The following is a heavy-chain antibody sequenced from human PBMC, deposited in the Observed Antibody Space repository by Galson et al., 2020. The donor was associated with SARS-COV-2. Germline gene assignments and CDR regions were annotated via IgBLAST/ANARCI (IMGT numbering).Heavy chain of an antibody. CDR1: GFTFSDYF. J-gene: IGHJ3*02. V-gene: IGHV3-11*01. CDR3: ARWGGGAGYSTDAFDI. D-gene: IGHD3-9*01. CDR2: ISTSGGTI. Sequence: KIGESLKISCAASGFTFSDYFMTWIRQAPGKGLEWLSYISTSGGTIYYADSVKGRFTISRDNAKESLSLQMNSLRAEATAVYYWARWGGGAGYSTDAFDIWGQGTTVTVSS.